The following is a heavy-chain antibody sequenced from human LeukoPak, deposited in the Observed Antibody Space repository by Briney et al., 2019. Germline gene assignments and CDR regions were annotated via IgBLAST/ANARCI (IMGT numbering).Heavy chain of an antibody. J-gene: IGHJ4*02. V-gene: IGHV3-23*01. CDR2: ISFSGDSI. CDR1: GFTFSDSA. Sequence: GGSLRLSCAASGFTFSDSAMTWVRQAPGKGLEWVSLISFSGDSIYYADSVRGRFTISRDNSKDTLYLQMNSLRAEDTAIYYCARGNPIDHWGQGTLVTVSS. CDR3: ARGNPIDH. D-gene: IGHD1-14*01.